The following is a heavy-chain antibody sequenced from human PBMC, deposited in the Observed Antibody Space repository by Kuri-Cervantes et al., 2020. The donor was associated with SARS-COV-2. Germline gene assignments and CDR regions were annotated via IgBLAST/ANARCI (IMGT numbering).Heavy chain of an antibody. CDR2: IYYSGST. V-gene: IGHV4-59*01. CDR1: GGSISSYY. CDR3: ARKSACSSTSCYPGAFDY. J-gene: IGHJ4*02. D-gene: IGHD2-2*01. Sequence: GSLRLSCTVSGGSISSYYWSWIRQPPGKGLEWIGYIYYSGSTNYNPSLKSRVTISVDTSKNQFSLKLSSVTAADTAVYYCARKSACSSTSCYPGAFDYWGQGTPVTVSS.